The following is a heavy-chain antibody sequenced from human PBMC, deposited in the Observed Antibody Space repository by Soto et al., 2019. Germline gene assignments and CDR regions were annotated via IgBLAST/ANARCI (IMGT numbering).Heavy chain of an antibody. CDR2: IRTNGDTA. D-gene: IGHD1-7*01. J-gene: IGHJ5*01. CDR1: GFTFSNYG. Sequence: EVQLLESGGGLLQPGGSLRLSCAASGFTFSNYGMNWVRQAPGKGLEWVSGIRTNGDTANYADSVKGRFTTARDNSKNALYMQIHGLRPEDTAVYYCAKDLSRWTNYAFDSWGQGTLVTVSS. V-gene: IGHV3-23*01. CDR3: AKDLSRWTNYAFDS.